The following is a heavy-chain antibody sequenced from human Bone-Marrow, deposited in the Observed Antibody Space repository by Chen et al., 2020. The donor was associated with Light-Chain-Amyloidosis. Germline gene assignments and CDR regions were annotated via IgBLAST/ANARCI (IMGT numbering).Heavy chain of an antibody. D-gene: IGHD3-3*01. CDR3: AREAGVGITYYFDL. CDR1: GFSFDDYG. CDR2: INWNGGRT. Sequence: EVQLVESGGRVVRPGGYLRFSCAASGFSFDDYGMSWVRQAPGKGLEWVSGINWNGGRTGYADFVKGRFTISRDNAKNSLDLQMNTLSPEDTALYYCAREAGVGITYYFDLWGPGTLVTVSS. J-gene: IGHJ2*01. V-gene: IGHV3-20*04.